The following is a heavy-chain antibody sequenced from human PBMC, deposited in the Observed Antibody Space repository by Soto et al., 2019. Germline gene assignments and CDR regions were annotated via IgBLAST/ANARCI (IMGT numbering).Heavy chain of an antibody. CDR1: GGTITTGGHF. Sequence: QVQLQESGPGLVKASQTLSLTCTVSGGTITTGGHFWSWIRQYPGKGLELIGYIYYSGTTHYNPSLKSRVTMSIDTSKNQFSLNLSSVTAADTAVYYCARVVSGSYLDYWGQGTLVTVSS. CDR2: IYYSGTT. V-gene: IGHV4-31*03. CDR3: ARVVSGSYLDY. D-gene: IGHD1-26*01. J-gene: IGHJ4*02.